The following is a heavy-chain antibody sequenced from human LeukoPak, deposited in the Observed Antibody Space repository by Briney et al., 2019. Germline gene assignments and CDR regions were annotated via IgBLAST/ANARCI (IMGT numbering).Heavy chain of an antibody. J-gene: IGHJ6*04. V-gene: IGHV1-69*05. CDR1: GGTFSSYA. CDR3: ASFTLGLMDV. Sequence: ASVKVSCKVSGGTFSSYAISWVRQAPGQGLEWMGGIIPIFGTANYAQKFQGRVTITTDESTSTAYMELSSLRSEDTAVYYCASFTLGLMDVWGKGTTVTVSS. CDR2: IIPIFGTA.